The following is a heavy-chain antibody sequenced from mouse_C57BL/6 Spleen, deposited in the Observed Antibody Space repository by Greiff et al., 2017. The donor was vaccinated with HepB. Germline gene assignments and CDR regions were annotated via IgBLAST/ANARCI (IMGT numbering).Heavy chain of an antibody. CDR3: ARKCLGTTTVAWYFDV. Sequence: QVQLQQSGPELVKPGASVKISCKASGYAFSSSWMNWVKQRPGKGLEWIGRIYPGDGDTNYNGKFKGKATLTADKSSSPAYMQLSSLTSEDSAVYFCARKCLGTTTVAWYFDVWGTGTTVTVSS. CDR1: GYAFSSSW. CDR2: IYPGDGDT. J-gene: IGHJ1*03. V-gene: IGHV1-82*01. D-gene: IGHD1-1*01.